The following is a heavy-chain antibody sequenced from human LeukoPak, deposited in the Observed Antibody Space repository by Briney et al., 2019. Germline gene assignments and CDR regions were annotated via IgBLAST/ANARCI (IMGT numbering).Heavy chain of an antibody. CDR3: AKDRIVATTHAMDV. V-gene: IGHV3-30*18. CDR1: GFTFSSYG. D-gene: IGHD5-12*01. CDR2: ISYDGSNK. J-gene: IGHJ6*02. Sequence: PGRSLRLSCAASGFTFSSYGMHWVRQAPGKGPEWVAVISYDGSNKYYADSVKGRFTISRDNSKNTLYLQMNSLRAEDTAVYYCAKDRIVATTHAMDVWGQGTTVTVSS.